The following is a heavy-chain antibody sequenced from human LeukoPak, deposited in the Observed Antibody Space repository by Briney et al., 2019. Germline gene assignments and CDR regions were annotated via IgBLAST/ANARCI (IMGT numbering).Heavy chain of an antibody. CDR2: INPDGSDK. CDR3: AKGPDYGDFYFDY. J-gene: IGHJ4*02. V-gene: IGHV3-7*02. CDR1: GFTFSRQW. D-gene: IGHD4-17*01. Sequence: GGSLRLSCAASGFTFSRQWMSWVRQAPGKGLQWVANINPDGSDKYYADSVKGRFTISRDNSKNSLYLQMNSLRAEDTAVYYCAKGPDYGDFYFDYWGQGTLVTVSS.